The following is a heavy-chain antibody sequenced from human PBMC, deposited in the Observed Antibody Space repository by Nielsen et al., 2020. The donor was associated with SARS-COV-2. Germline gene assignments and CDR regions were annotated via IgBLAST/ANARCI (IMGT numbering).Heavy chain of an antibody. D-gene: IGHD7-27*01. Sequence: SETLSLTCTVSGGSISSSSYYWDWIRQPPGKGLEWIGSIYYSGSTYYNPSLKSRVTISVDTSKNQFSLKLSSVTAADTAVYYCARDDDNWGSLAYWGQGTLVTVSS. CDR3: ARDDDNWGSLAY. J-gene: IGHJ4*02. CDR2: IYYSGST. CDR1: GGSISSSSYY. V-gene: IGHV4-39*02.